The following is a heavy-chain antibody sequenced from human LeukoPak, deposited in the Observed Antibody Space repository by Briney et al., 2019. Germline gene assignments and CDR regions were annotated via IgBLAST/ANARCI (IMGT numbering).Heavy chain of an antibody. Sequence: GASVKVSCKASGYTFTSYDINWVRQATGQGLEWMGWMNPNSGNTGYAQKFQGRVTMTRNTSISTAYMELSSLRSEDTAVYYCARGAGEFPYYYGMDVWGQGTLVTVSS. CDR2: MNPNSGNT. V-gene: IGHV1-8*01. CDR1: GYTFTSYD. D-gene: IGHD3-10*01. CDR3: ARGAGEFPYYYGMDV. J-gene: IGHJ6*02.